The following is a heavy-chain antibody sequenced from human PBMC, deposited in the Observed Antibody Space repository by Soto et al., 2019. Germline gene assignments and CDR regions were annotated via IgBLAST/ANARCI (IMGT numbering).Heavy chain of an antibody. J-gene: IGHJ6*02. Sequence: QVQLVESGGGVVQPGRSLRLSCAASGFTFSSYGMHWVRQAPGKGLEWVAVIWYDGSNKYYVDSVKGRFTISRDTSKHEPNLQMNSLIDEDTAVYSCARGEYQPPWRNHYYYGMDVWGQGTPVTVSS. CDR3: ARGEYQPPWRNHYYYGMDV. V-gene: IGHV3-33*01. CDR1: GFTFSSYG. D-gene: IGHD2-2*01. CDR2: IWYDGSNK.